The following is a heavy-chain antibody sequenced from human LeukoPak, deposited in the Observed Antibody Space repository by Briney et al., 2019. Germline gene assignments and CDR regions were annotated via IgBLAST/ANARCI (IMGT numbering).Heavy chain of an antibody. V-gene: IGHV3-74*03. D-gene: IGHD1-26*01. CDR2: IDGDGTT. J-gene: IGHJ3*02. CDR1: GFTFTNYW. CDR3: ARVIVGGMRAFDM. Sequence: GGSLRLSCAASGFTFTNYWMHWVRQAPGKGLVWVSRIDGDGTTKYADSVRGRFTISRDNAKKTLYLQMNGLRAEDMAVYYCARVIVGGMRAFDMWGQGQWSPSLQ.